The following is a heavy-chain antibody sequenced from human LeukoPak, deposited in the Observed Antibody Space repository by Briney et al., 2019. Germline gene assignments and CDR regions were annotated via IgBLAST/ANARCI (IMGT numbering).Heavy chain of an antibody. J-gene: IGHJ4*02. CDR2: ISGSGGST. CDR3: AIERSRWDYYDSSGYFNY. Sequence: GGSLRLSRAASGFTFSSYAMSWVRQAPGKGLEWVSAISGSGGSTYYADSVKGRFTISRDNSKNTLYLQMNSLRAEDTAVYYCAIERSRWDYYDSSGYFNYWGQGTLVTVSS. V-gene: IGHV3-23*01. D-gene: IGHD3-22*01. CDR1: GFTFSSYA.